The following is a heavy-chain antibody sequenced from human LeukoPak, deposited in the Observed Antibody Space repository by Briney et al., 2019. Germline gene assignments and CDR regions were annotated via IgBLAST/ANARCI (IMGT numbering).Heavy chain of an antibody. Sequence: SETLSLTCTVSGGSVRSSSHYWGWIRQPPGKGLEWIGWIGSLYYSGSTYYNPSLKSRVTMSVDTSKNQFSLKLSSVTAADTAVYYCARDRYYYDSSGSTRFDYWGQGTLVTVSS. V-gene: IGHV4-39*07. CDR1: GGSVRSSSHY. J-gene: IGHJ4*02. CDR3: ARDRYYYDSSGSTRFDY. D-gene: IGHD3-22*01. CDR2: LYYSGST.